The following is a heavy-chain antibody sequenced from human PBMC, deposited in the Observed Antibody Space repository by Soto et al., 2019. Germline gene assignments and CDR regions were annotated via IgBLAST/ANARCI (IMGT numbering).Heavy chain of an antibody. CDR3: ARGDYYYYYGMDV. Sequence: QVQLQQWGAGLLKPSETLSLTCAVYGGSFIGYYWSWIRQPPGKGLEWIGEINHSGSTNYNPSLKSRVTISVDTSKHQFSLKLSSVTAADTAVYYCARGDYYYYYGMDVWGQGTTVTVSS. J-gene: IGHJ6*02. CDR2: INHSGST. CDR1: GGSFIGYY. V-gene: IGHV4-34*01.